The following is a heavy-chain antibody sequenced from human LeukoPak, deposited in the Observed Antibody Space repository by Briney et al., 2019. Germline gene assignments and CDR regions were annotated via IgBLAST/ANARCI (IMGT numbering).Heavy chain of an antibody. CDR3: AKETASDVGGAVDY. V-gene: IGHV3-23*01. CDR2: ISGSGGST. Sequence: GRSLRLSCAASGFNFNTYAMSWVRQAPGKGLEWVSAISGSGGSTYYADSVKGRFTIFRDNSKNTLSLQINSLRAEDTAVYYCAKETASDVGGAVDYWGQGTLVTVSS. J-gene: IGHJ4*02. CDR1: GFNFNTYA. D-gene: IGHD3-10*01.